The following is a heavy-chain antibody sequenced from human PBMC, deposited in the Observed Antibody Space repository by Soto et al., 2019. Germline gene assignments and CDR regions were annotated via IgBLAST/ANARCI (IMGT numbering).Heavy chain of an antibody. D-gene: IGHD1-26*01. V-gene: IGHV1-8*01. CDR1: GYTFTSYY. J-gene: IGHJ4*02. Sequence: ASVQVSCEASGYTFTSYYINWVRQATGQGLEWMGWMNPNSGNTGYAQKFQGRVTMTRNTSISTAYMELSSLRSEDTAVYYCARGLIVGATDFDYWGQGTLVTVSS. CDR2: MNPNSGNT. CDR3: ARGLIVGATDFDY.